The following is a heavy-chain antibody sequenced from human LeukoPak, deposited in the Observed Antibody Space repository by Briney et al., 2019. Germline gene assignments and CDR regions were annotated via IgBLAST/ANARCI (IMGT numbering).Heavy chain of an antibody. D-gene: IGHD3-22*01. V-gene: IGHV4-59*01. CDR1: GGSITSYY. CDR2: IYYSGST. Sequence: SETLSLTCTVSGGSITSYYWSWIPQPPGKGLEWIGYIYYSGSTNYNPSLKSRVTISVDTSKNQFSLKLSSVTAADTAVYYCARLYYDSSGYYFQHWGQGTLVTVSS. J-gene: IGHJ1*01. CDR3: ARLYYDSSGYYFQH.